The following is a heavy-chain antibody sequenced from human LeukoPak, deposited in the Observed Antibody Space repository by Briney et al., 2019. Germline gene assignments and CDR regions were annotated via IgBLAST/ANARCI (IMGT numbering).Heavy chain of an antibody. D-gene: IGHD6-13*01. CDR1: GGSISSSNW. V-gene: IGHV4-4*02. J-gene: IGHJ6*02. CDR2: IYHSGST. CDR3: ARVAAAAQFYYYGMDV. Sequence: PSGTLSLTCAVSGGSISSSNWWSWVRQPPGKGLEWIGEIYHSGSTNYNPSLKSRVTISVDKSKNQFSLKLTSVTAADTAVYYCARVAAAAQFYYYGMDVWGQGTTVTVSS.